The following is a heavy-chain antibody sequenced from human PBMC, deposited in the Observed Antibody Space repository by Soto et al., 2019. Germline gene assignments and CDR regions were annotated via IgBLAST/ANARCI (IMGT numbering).Heavy chain of an antibody. CDR2: IIPLFGTT. V-gene: IGHV1-69*01. CDR3: ARELTPLLACDY. CDR1: GGTFTNYA. Sequence: QVRLLQSGAEVKRPGSSVKVSCTASGGTFTNYAVSWVRQAPGQGLEWIGGIIPLFGTTNSAQKFQGRVTFTADDSANTAYMELSSLRSEDTAVYYCARELTPLLACDYWGQGTLVTVSS. J-gene: IGHJ4*02. D-gene: IGHD1-20*01.